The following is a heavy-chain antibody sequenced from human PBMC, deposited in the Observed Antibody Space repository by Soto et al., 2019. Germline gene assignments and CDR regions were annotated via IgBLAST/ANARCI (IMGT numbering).Heavy chain of an antibody. J-gene: IGHJ5*02. Sequence: GGSLRLSCAASGFNFSSYAMSWVRQAPGKGLEWVSAISGSGGSTYYADSVKGRFTISRDNSKNTLYLQMNSLRAEDTAVYYCAKHMDIVVVPAGVDPWGQGTLVTVSS. D-gene: IGHD2-2*03. CDR2: ISGSGGST. CDR1: GFNFSSYA. V-gene: IGHV3-23*01. CDR3: AKHMDIVVVPAGVDP.